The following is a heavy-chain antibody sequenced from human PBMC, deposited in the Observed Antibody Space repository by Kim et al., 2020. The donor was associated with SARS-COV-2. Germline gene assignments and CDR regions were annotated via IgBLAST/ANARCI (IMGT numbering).Heavy chain of an antibody. V-gene: IGHV4-61*02. CDR3: ARDGWGYEGFDP. CDR2: IYTTGSN. Sequence: SETLSLTCTVSGFTLSSSTFYWSWIRQPAWSGLEWIRRIYTTGSNYYNPCLKSQVTITIDTTKNQYCLNLSSGTAADTAVYYCARDGWGYEGFDPWGQGTLVTVSS. CDR1: GFTLSSSTFY. D-gene: IGHD5-12*01. J-gene: IGHJ5*02.